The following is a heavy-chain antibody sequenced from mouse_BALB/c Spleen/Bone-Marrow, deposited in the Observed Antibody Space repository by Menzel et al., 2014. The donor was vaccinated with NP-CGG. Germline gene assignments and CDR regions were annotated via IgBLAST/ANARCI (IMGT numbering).Heavy chain of an antibody. J-gene: IGHJ2*01. Sequence: EVKVEESGGGLVKPGGSLKLSCAASGFTFSNFAMSWVRQTPDKRLEWVASISSGGSAYYPDSVKGRLSISRDNARDILFLQMSSLRSEDTAMYYCAVGYDYDFDYWGQGTTLTVSS. V-gene: IGHV5-6-5*01. CDR1: GFTFSNFA. D-gene: IGHD2-4*01. CDR2: ISSGGSA. CDR3: AVGYDYDFDY.